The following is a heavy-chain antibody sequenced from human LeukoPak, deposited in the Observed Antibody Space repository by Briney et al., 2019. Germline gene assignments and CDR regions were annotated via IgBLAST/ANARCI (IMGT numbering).Heavy chain of an antibody. D-gene: IGHD1-26*01. CDR3: ARXSGXYXXDXFDI. CDR1: GFTFSSYW. CDR2: IKQDGSEK. Sequence: GGSLRLSCAASGFTFSSYWMSWVRQAPGKGLEWVANIKQDGSEKYYVDSVKGRFTISRDNAKNSLYLQMNSLRAEDTAVYYCARXSGXYXXDXFDIWGQGTMVTVS. J-gene: IGHJ3*02. V-gene: IGHV3-7*01.